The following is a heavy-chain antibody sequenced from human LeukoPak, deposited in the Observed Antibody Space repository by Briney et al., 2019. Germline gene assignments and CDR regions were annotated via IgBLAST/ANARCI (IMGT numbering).Heavy chain of an antibody. J-gene: IGHJ4*02. CDR2: ISYDGSNK. CDR3: ARAGAYCSSTSCQRAPFDY. Sequence: PGGSLRLSCAASGFTFSSYAMHWVRQAPGKGLEWVAVISYDGSNKYYADSVKGRFTISRDNSKNTLYLQMNSLRAEDTAVYYCARAGAYCSSTSCQRAPFDYWGQGTLVTVSS. CDR1: GFTFSSYA. V-gene: IGHV3-30-3*01. D-gene: IGHD2-2*01.